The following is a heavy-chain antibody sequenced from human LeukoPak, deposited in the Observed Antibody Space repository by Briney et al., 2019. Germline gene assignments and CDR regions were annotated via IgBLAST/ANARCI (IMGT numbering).Heavy chain of an antibody. CDR3: ARDIVVVPAALRAGFDP. D-gene: IGHD2-2*01. J-gene: IGHJ5*02. CDR1: GGSFSGHY. CDR2: INHSGST. V-gene: IGHV4-34*01. Sequence: SETLSLTCTVYGGSFSGHYWSWIRQPPGKGLEWIGEINHSGSTNYNPSLKSRVTISVDTSKNQLSLKLSSVTAADTAVYYCARDIVVVPAALRAGFDPWGQGTLVTVSS.